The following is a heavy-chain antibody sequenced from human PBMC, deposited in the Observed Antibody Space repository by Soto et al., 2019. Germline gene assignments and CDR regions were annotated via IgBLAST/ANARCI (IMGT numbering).Heavy chain of an antibody. CDR1: GFTFSSYG. V-gene: IGHV3-30*03. CDR3: AREMGIAAAGGPDFYYYYYGMDV. D-gene: IGHD6-13*01. J-gene: IGHJ6*02. CDR2: ISYAGSNK. Sequence: GGSLRLSCAASGFTFSSYGMHWVRQAPGKGLEWVSVISYAGSNKYYADSVKGRFTISRDNSKNTLYLQMNSLRAEDTAVYYCAREMGIAAAGGPDFYYYYYGMDVWGQGTTVTVSS.